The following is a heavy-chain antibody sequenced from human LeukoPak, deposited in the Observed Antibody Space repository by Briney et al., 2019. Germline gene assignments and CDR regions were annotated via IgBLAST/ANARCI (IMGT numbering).Heavy chain of an antibody. CDR3: ARGPASGSDFAWFDP. Sequence: PSETLSLTCAVYGGSLSIYYWGGFRQPPGKGLEWFGEINHSGSTKFNPSLKSRVTILVDMSKSQFSLELRSVTAADTAVYYCARGPASGSDFAWFDPWGQGTLVTVSS. CDR2: INHSGST. D-gene: IGHD3-10*01. CDR1: GGSLSIYY. V-gene: IGHV4-34*01. J-gene: IGHJ5*02.